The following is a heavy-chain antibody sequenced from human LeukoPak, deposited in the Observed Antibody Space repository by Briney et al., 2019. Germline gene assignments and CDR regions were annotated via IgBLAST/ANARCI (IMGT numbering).Heavy chain of an antibody. Sequence: SETLSLTCTVSGGSISSHYWSWIRQPPGKGLEWIGYIYYSGSTNYNPSLKSRVTISVDTSKNQFSLKLSSVTAADTAVYYCARAPPYCSSTSCYRGWFDPWGQGTLVTVSS. CDR3: ARAPPYCSSTSCYRGWFDP. CDR1: GGSISSHY. V-gene: IGHV4-59*11. D-gene: IGHD2-2*01. CDR2: IYYSGST. J-gene: IGHJ5*02.